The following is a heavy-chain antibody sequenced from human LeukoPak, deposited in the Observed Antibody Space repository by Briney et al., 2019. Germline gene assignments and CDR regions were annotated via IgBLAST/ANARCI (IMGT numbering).Heavy chain of an antibody. CDR2: ISGSGGST. Sequence: SGESLRLSCAASGFTFSSYAMSWVRQAPGKGLEWVSAISGSGGSTYYADSVKGRFTISRDNSKNTLYLQMNSLRAEDTAVYYCAKHYSSSWYNWFDPWGQGTLVTVSS. CDR3: AKHYSSSWYNWFDP. V-gene: IGHV3-23*01. J-gene: IGHJ5*02. CDR1: GFTFSSYA. D-gene: IGHD6-13*01.